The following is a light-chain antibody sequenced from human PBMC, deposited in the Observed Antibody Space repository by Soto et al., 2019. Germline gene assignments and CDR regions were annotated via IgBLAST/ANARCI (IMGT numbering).Light chain of an antibody. Sequence: EIQMTRSPSTLPASAGDRGTITCRASQNINQWFAWYQQKPGKAPTLLIFDASRLEGGVPSSFSGSGSGTAFTLTVSSLQSEDFAVYYCQQYIKWPITFGQGTRLEI. CDR2: DAS. J-gene: IGKJ5*01. CDR1: QNINQW. V-gene: IGKV1-5*01. CDR3: QQYIKWPIT.